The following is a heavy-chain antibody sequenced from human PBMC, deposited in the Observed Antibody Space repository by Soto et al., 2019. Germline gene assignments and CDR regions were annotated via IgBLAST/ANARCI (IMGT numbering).Heavy chain of an antibody. J-gene: IGHJ4*02. CDR3: AKDRRGGSGWYYFDY. Sequence: DVQLVESGGVVVQPGGSLRLSCAASGFTFDDYTMHWVRQAPGKALEWVSLISWDGGSTYYADSVKGRFTISRDNSKNSLYLQMNSLRTEDTALYYCAKDRRGGSGWYYFDYWGQGTLVTVSS. CDR1: GFTFDDYT. V-gene: IGHV3-43*01. CDR2: ISWDGGST. D-gene: IGHD6-19*01.